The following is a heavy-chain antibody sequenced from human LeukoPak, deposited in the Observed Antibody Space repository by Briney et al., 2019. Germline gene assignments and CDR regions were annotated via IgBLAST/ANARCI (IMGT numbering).Heavy chain of an antibody. CDR2: ICSAGDT. CDR3: ARLYSSSSGKAFDI. Sequence: GGSLRLSCAASGFTFSNYDIYWVRQGTGKGLEWVSTICSAGDTYYPGSVKGRFTISRDNAKNSLYLQMNSLRAEDTAVYYCARLYSSSSGKAFDIWGQGTMVTVSS. CDR1: GFTFSNYD. V-gene: IGHV3-13*04. D-gene: IGHD6-6*01. J-gene: IGHJ3*02.